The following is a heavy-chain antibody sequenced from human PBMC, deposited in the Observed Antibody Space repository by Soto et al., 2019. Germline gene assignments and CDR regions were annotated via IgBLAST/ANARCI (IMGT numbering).Heavy chain of an antibody. J-gene: IGHJ4*02. V-gene: IGHV1-18*04. D-gene: IGHD3-9*01. Sequence: QDHLVQSGGEVKKPGASAKVSCKASGYTFKNYGINWVRQAPGRGLVWVAWISAYNGDTSYAQHLQGRVTVTTETLTNTAYMELRSLRPDDTAVYFCVLGGLETGYYRDMDYWGQGTLVSVSS. CDR3: VLGGLETGYYRDMDY. CDR1: GYTFKNYG. CDR2: ISAYNGDT.